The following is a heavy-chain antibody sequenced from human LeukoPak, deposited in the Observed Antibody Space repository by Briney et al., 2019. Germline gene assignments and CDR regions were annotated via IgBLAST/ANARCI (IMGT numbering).Heavy chain of an antibody. D-gene: IGHD5-12*01. V-gene: IGHV1-18*01. CDR1: GYTFTSYG. J-gene: IGHJ6*04. CDR3: ARGWATDV. CDR2: ISAYNGNT. Sequence: ASVKVSCKASGYTFTSYGISWVRQAPGQGLEWMGWISAYNGNTNYAQKFQGRVTITGNTSISTAYMELSSLRSEDTAVYYCARGWATDVWGKGTTVTVSS.